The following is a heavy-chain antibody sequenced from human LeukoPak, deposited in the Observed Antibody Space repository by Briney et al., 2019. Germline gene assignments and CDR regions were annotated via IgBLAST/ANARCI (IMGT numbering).Heavy chain of an antibody. V-gene: IGHV1-46*01. CDR3: ARGADQEFDF. J-gene: IGHJ4*02. CDR2: INPRDGTT. CDR1: GHTFTNHF. Sequence: ASVTVSSKSSGHTFTNHFIHWVRQAPGQGPEWMGMINPRDGTTRTSQNFQGRVTMTRDTSTSTLYMDLSSLRSEDTATYFCARGADQEFDFRGQGALGTVS.